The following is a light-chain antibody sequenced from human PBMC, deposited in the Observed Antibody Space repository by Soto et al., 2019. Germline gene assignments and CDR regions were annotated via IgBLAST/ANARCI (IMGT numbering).Light chain of an antibody. CDR1: SSDVGAYNY. Sequence: QSALTQPASVSGSPGQSITISCTGTSSDVGAYNYVSWYQQHPGKAPKLMICYVSDRPSGVSNRFSGSKSGNTASLTISGLQPEDEADYYCSSYTNSGTHLVFGGGTKVTVL. J-gene: IGLJ2*01. CDR2: YVS. CDR3: SSYTNSGTHLV. V-gene: IGLV2-14*03.